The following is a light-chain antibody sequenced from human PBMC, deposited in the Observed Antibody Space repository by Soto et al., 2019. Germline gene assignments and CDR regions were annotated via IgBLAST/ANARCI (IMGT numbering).Light chain of an antibody. V-gene: IGKV1-39*01. CDR1: QGISTY. J-gene: IGKJ1*01. CDR2: AAS. Sequence: IQMTQSPSSLSASVGDRVTITCRASQGISTYLNWYQQKPGKAPKVLIYAASSLQSGVPSRFSGSGSETDFTLTISSLRPEDFATYSCQQSNSITWTFGQGTKVDIK. CDR3: QQSNSITWT.